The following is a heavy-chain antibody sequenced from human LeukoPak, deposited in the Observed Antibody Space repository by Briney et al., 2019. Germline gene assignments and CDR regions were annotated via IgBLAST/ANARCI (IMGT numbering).Heavy chain of an antibody. CDR1: GFTFSSYS. D-gene: IGHD2-2*01. CDR2: ISSSSSTI. V-gene: IGHV3-48*01. CDR3: ARGLPIVVVPAAGDY. J-gene: IGHJ4*02. Sequence: TGGSLRLPCAASGFTFSSYSMNWVRQAPGKGLEWVSYISSSSSTIYYADSVKGRFTISRDNAKNSLYLQMNSLRAEDTAVYYCARGLPIVVVPAAGDYWGQGTLVTVSS.